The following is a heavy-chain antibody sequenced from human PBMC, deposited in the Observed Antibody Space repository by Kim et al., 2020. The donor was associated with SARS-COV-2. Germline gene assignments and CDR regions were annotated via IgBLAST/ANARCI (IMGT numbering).Heavy chain of an antibody. V-gene: IGHV3-33*01. CDR2: IWYDGSNK. D-gene: IGHD3-9*01. J-gene: IGHJ4*02. CDR3: AREALDYDILTGYHLDY. CDR1: GFTFSSYG. Sequence: GGSLRLSCAASGFTFSSYGMHWVRQAPGKGLEWVAVIWYDGSNKYYADSVKGRFTISRDNSKNTLYLQMNSLRAEDTAVYYCAREALDYDILTGYHLDYWGQGTLVTVSS.